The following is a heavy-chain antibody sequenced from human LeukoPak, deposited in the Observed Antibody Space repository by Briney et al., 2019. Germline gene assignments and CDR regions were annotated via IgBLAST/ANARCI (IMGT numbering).Heavy chain of an antibody. CDR2: AFYRSQWYN. J-gene: IGHJ4*02. D-gene: IGHD3-10*01. V-gene: IGHV6-1*01. CDR3: AREEAGTYGFQY. Sequence: LSLTCAIFGDSVSSNSGAWNWIRQSPSRGLEWLGRAFYRSQWYNDYAVSVKGRIAINPDTSKNQFSLQLNSVTPEDTAVYYCAREEAGTYGFQYWGQGTLVTVSS. CDR1: GDSVSSNSGA.